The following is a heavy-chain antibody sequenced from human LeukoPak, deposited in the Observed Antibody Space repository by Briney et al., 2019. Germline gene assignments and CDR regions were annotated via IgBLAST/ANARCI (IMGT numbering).Heavy chain of an antibody. CDR1: GFTLSSYA. Sequence: PGGSLRLSCAASGFTLSSYAMRWVRQAPGKGLEWVSSIGGSSGSTYYADSVKGRFTNSRDNSKNTLYLQMNSLRAEDTAVDYCAKGVSSPLYYFDYWGQGTLVTVSS. D-gene: IGHD6-13*01. CDR3: AKGVSSPLYYFDY. V-gene: IGHV3-23*01. J-gene: IGHJ4*02. CDR2: IGGSSGST.